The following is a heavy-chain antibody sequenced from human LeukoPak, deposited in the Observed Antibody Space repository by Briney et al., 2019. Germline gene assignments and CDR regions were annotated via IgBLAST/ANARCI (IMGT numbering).Heavy chain of an antibody. CDR3: TTGVSYSSGWDFDY. CDR2: IKSKTDGGTT. V-gene: IGHV3-15*01. J-gene: IGHJ4*02. CDR1: GFTFSNAW. D-gene: IGHD6-19*01. Sequence: GGSLRLSCAASGFTFSNAWMSWVRQAPGKGLEWVGRIKSKTDGGTTDYAAPVKGRFTISRDDSKNTLYLQINSLKTEDTAVYYCTTGVSYSSGWDFDYWGQGTLVTVSS.